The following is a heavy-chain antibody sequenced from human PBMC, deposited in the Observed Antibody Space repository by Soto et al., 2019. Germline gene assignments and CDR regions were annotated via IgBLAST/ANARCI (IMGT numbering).Heavy chain of an antibody. CDR1: GGTFSSYA. Sequence: QVQLVQSGAEVKKPGSSVKVSCKASGGTFSSYAISWVRQAPGQGLEWMGGIIPIFGTANYAQKFQGRVMIPADKPTSTAYMELSSLRSEDTAVYYCARVYRRSPIPPLWGQGTLVTVSS. CDR3: ARVYRRSPIPPL. CDR2: IIPIFGTA. J-gene: IGHJ4*02. D-gene: IGHD6-6*01. V-gene: IGHV1-69*06.